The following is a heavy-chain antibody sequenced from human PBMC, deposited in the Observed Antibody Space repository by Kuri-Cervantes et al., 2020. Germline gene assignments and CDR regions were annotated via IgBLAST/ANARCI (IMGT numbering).Heavy chain of an antibody. Sequence: ASVKVSCKASGYTFTSYGISWVRQAPGQGLEWMGWISAYNGNTNYAQKLQGRVTMTTDTSTSTAYMELRGLRSDDTAVYYCARDLTTWAAEPPLYYYGMDVWGQGTTVTVSS. CDR1: GYTFTSYG. V-gene: IGHV1-18*01. CDR3: ARDLTTWAAEPPLYYYGMDV. D-gene: IGHD6-13*01. CDR2: ISAYNGNT. J-gene: IGHJ6*02.